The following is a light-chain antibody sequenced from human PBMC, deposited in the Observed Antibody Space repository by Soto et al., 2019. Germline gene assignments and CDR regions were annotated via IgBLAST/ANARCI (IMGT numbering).Light chain of an antibody. Sequence: EVTLTQSPGTVSLSPGETATLPCGASRPLLRGYLAWYQQRPGLAPRLIIYDVSKRATGIPDRFTGSGSGTEFTLSISGVEPEDFAVYYCQNYDGSWTFGQGTKVDIK. J-gene: IGKJ1*01. CDR2: DVS. CDR1: RPLLRGY. V-gene: IGKV3D-20*01. CDR3: QNYDGSWT.